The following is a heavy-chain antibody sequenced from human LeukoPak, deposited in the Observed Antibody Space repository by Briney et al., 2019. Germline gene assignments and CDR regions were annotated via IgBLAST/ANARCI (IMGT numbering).Heavy chain of an antibody. CDR3: AREFWCNDNNCYLSSFDF. D-gene: IGHD1-20*01. J-gene: IGHJ3*01. V-gene: IGHV1-18*01. Sequence: ASVKVSCKASGYTFTNYAIIWVRQAPGQGLEWMAYISAYNGKTEYAQKIQGRVTLTTDTSTNTAYMELSSLRSDDTAVYYCAREFWCNDNNCYLSSFDFWGQGTVVTVSS. CDR2: ISAYNGKT. CDR1: GYTFTNYA.